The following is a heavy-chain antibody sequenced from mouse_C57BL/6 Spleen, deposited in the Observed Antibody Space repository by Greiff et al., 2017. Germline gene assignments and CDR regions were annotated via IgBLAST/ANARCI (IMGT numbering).Heavy chain of an antibody. V-gene: IGHV5-17*01. Sequence: EVNVVESGGGLVKPGGSLKLSCAASGFTFSDYGMHWVRQAPEKGLEWVAYISSGSSTIYYADTVKGRFTISRDNAKNTLFLQMTSLRSEDTAMYYCARDDYDEAYAMDYWGQGTSVTVSS. D-gene: IGHD2-4*01. CDR1: GFTFSDYG. J-gene: IGHJ4*01. CDR3: ARDDYDEAYAMDY. CDR2: ISSGSSTI.